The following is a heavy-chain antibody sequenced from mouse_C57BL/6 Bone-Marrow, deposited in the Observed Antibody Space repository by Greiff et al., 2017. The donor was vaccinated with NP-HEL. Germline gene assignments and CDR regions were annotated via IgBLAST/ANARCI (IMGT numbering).Heavy chain of an antibody. Sequence: QVQLKESGPGLVKPSQSLFLTCSITGFPFTSGYYWIWIRQPPGKPLEWMGYITHSGETFYNPSLQSPTSMTRETVKNQFILQWNSVTTEDTAIYYGEGDSSGYEDFDYWGQGTTLTVSA. CDR3: EGDSSGYEDFDY. CDR1: GFPFTSGYY. D-gene: IGHD3-2*02. CDR2: ITHSGET. J-gene: IGHJ2*01. V-gene: IGHV12-3*01.